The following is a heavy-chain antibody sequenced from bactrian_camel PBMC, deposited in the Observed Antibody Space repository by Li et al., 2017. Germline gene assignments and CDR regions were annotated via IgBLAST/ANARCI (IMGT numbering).Heavy chain of an antibody. CDR3: AAHVAGSGGYCFTGENGGQYNY. CDR2: IYGGAGT. J-gene: IGHJ4*01. CDR1: GNHYGSWC. V-gene: IGHV3S53*01. Sequence: HVQLVESGGGSVQPGGSLRLSCAVTGNHYGSWCMGWFRQALGKEREGVASIYGGAGTYAESVKDRFIISRDNAKNTVYLQMNSLKPEDTAMYYCAAHVAGSGGYCFTGENGGQYNYWGQGTQVTVS. D-gene: IGHD2*01.